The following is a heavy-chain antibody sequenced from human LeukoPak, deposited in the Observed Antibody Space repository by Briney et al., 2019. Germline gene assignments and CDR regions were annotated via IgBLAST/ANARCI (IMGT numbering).Heavy chain of an antibody. CDR2: INPNSGGT. CDR1: GYTFTGYY. D-gene: IGHD3-3*01. CDR3: ARARVLRFLEWLSRPNYYYYYMDV. V-gene: IGHV1-2*02. Sequence: ASVKVSCKASGYTFTGYYMYWVRQAPGQGLEWMGWINPNSGGTNYAQKFQGRVTMTTDTSTSTAYTELRSLRSDDTAVYYCARARVLRFLEWLSRPNYYYYYMDVWGKGTTVTVSS. J-gene: IGHJ6*03.